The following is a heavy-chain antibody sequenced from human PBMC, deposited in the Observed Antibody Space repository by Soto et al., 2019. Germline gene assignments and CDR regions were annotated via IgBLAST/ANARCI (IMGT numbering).Heavy chain of an antibody. D-gene: IGHD3-3*01. Sequence: GGSLRLSCAASGFTFSSYAMSWVRQAPGKGLEWVSAISGSGGSTYYADSVKGRFTISRDNSKNTLYLQMNSLRAEDTAVYYCAKRPPGIFGVVIIPFDYWGQGTLVTVSS. V-gene: IGHV3-23*01. CDR2: ISGSGGST. J-gene: IGHJ4*02. CDR1: GFTFSSYA. CDR3: AKRPPGIFGVVIIPFDY.